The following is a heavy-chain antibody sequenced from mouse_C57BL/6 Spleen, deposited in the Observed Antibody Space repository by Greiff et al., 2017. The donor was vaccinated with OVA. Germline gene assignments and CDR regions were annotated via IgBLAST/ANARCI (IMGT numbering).Heavy chain of an antibody. V-gene: IGHV1-52*01. J-gene: IGHJ2*01. CDR2: IDPSDSDT. CDR1: GYTFTSYW. Sequence: QVQLQQPGTELVKPGASVKLSCKASGYTFTSYWMHWVKQRPVQGLEWIGNIDPSDSDTHYNQKFKDKATLTVDKSSSTAYMQLSSLTSEDSAVYCCARSGCSSPYYFDYWGQGTTLTVSS. D-gene: IGHD1-1*01. CDR3: ARSGCSSPYYFDY.